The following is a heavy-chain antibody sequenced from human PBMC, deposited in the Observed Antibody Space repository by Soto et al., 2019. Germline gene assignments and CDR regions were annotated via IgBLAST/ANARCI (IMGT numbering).Heavy chain of an antibody. CDR3: VRGGGGGLFDP. V-gene: IGHV3-11*06. CDR1: GFTFGDSY. J-gene: IGHJ5*02. CDR2: ISPGSRYP. D-gene: IGHD2-15*01. Sequence: GGSLRLSCAGSGFTFGDSYMSWIRQAPGKGLEWLSYISPGSRYPAYADSVKGRFTISRGNAKRSLYLQMMSLTAEDTAIYCCVRGGGGGLFDPWGQGTMVTVSS.